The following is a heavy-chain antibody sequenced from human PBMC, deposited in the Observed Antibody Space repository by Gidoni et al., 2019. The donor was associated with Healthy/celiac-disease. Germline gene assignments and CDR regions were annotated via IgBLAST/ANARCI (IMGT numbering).Heavy chain of an antibody. J-gene: IGHJ6*02. D-gene: IGHD1-26*01. CDR1: GFTFSSYS. V-gene: IGHV3-21*01. CDR3: ARDLDSGSERGWDYYGMDV. Sequence: EVQLVESGGGLVKPGGSLRLSCAASGFTFSSYSMNWVRQAPGKGLEWVSSISSSSSYIYYADSVKGRFTISRDNAKNSLYLQMNSLRAEDTAVYYCARDLDSGSERGWDYYGMDVWGQGTTVTVSS. CDR2: ISSSSSYI.